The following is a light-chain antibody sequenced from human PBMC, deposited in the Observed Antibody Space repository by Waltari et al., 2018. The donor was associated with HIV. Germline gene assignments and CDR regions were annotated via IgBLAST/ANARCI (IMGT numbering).Light chain of an antibody. CDR3: QQCDNPMYT. J-gene: IGKJ2*01. Sequence: DIQMTQSPSSLSASVGDRVTITCQASQDISNSLSWYQHKPGHAPKLLIYDASNLQTGVPSRFSGSGSGTDFTFTISSLQPEDIATYYCQQCDNPMYTFGQGTKLEIK. CDR1: QDISNS. V-gene: IGKV1-33*01. CDR2: DAS.